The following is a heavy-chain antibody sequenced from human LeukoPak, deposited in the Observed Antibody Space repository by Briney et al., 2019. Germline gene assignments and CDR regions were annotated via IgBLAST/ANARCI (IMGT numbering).Heavy chain of an antibody. D-gene: IGHD2-2*01. CDR3: AKGHIVVVPAAYPD. J-gene: IGHJ4*02. V-gene: IGHV3-23*01. CDR2: VIGSGVRT. CDR1: EFMFSSYA. Sequence: GGSLRLSCAASEFMFSSYAMSWVRQAPGKGLEWVSNVIGSGVRTYYADSVKGRFTISRDNSKNTVYLQMNSLRAEDTAVYYCAKGHIVVVPAAYPDWGQGTLVTVSS.